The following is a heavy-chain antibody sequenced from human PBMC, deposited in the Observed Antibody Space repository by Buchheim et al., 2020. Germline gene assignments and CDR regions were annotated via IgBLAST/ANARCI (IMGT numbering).Heavy chain of an antibody. CDR3: ASNSGYDLLDVDY. CDR1: GFTFSSYG. CDR2: ISYDGSNK. J-gene: IGHJ4*02. D-gene: IGHD5-12*01. Sequence: QVQLVESGGGVVQPGRSLRLSCAASGFTFSSYGMHWVRQAPGKGLEWVAVISYDGSNKYYADSVKGRFTISRDNSKNTLYLQMNSLRAEDTAVYYCASNSGYDLLDVDYWGQGTL. V-gene: IGHV3-30*03.